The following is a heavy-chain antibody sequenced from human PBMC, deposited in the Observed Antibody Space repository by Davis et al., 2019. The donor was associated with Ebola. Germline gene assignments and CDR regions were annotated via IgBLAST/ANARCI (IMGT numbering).Heavy chain of an antibody. CDR2: IIPILGIA. CDR3: AEYSSSPENGTQYYYYGMDV. CDR1: GGTFSSYT. Sequence: SVKVSCKASGGTFSSYTISWVRQAPGQGLEWMGRIIPILGIANYAQKFQGRVTITADKSTSTAYMELSSLRSEDTAVYYCAEYSSSPENGTQYYYYGMDVWGQGTTVTVSS. D-gene: IGHD6-6*01. V-gene: IGHV1-69*02. J-gene: IGHJ6*02.